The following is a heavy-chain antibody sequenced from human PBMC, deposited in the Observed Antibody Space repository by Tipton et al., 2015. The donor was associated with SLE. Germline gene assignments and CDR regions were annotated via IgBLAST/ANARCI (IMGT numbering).Heavy chain of an antibody. D-gene: IGHD5/OR15-5a*01. CDR2: ISYDGSTK. CDR3: ATSAGASTRGAFDY. CDR1: GLPFSTSA. Sequence: SLRLSCAASGLPFSTSALHWVRQAPGKGLEWVAVISYDGSTKYYVDSVKGRFTISRDNSKNTLYLQMNNLRVEDTALYSCATSAGASTRGAFDYWGQGTLVTVSS. V-gene: IGHV3-30-3*01. J-gene: IGHJ4*02.